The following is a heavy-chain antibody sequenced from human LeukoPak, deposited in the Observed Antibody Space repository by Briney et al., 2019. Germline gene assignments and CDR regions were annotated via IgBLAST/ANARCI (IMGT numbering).Heavy chain of an antibody. CDR1: GFTLSDHY. CDR3: SRVAAGHYGEYDY. Sequence: GGSLRLSCAASGFTLSDHYIDWVRQAPGKGLEWVGRIRNKLNGYTTEYAASVKGRFTISGDESRNSLYLQINSLRAEDTALYYRSRVAAGHYGEYDYWGQGTLVSVSS. V-gene: IGHV3-72*01. J-gene: IGHJ4*02. D-gene: IGHD4-17*01. CDR2: IRNKLNGYTT.